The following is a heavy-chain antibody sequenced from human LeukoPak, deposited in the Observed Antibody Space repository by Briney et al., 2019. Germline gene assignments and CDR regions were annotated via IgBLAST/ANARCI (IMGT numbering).Heavy chain of an antibody. J-gene: IGHJ5*02. CDR1: GGSFSGYY. CDR2: INHSGST. Sequence: SETLSLTCAVYGGSFSGYYWSWIRQPPGKGLEWIGEINHSGSTNCNPSLKSRVTISVDTSKNQFSLKLSSVTAADTAVYYCARGGYCSSTSCYSWFDPWGQGTLVTVSS. CDR3: ARGGYCSSTSCYSWFDP. V-gene: IGHV4-34*01. D-gene: IGHD2-2*01.